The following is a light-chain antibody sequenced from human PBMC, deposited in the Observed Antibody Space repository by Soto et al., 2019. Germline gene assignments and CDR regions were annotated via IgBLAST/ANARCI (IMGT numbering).Light chain of an antibody. CDR2: GGS. J-gene: IGKJ2*01. CDR3: QQSYTIPYI. CDR1: QSISSH. V-gene: IGKV1-39*01. Sequence: DIQMTQSPSSLSASVGDRVTITCRSSQSISSHLNWYQQKPGKATKLLIYGGSSLESGVPSRFSGSGSGTDFTLTISSLQPDDFATYYCQQSYTIPYIFGQGTKLEIK.